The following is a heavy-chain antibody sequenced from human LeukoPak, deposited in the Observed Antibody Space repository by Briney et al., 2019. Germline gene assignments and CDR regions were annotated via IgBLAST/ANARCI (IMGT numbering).Heavy chain of an antibody. CDR2: IYYSGST. CDR3: ARGEYYDSSGYYSSFDY. D-gene: IGHD3-22*01. V-gene: IGHV4-30-4*01. J-gene: IGHJ4*02. CDR1: GGSISSGDYY. Sequence: SETLSLTCTVSGGSISSGDYYWSWIRQPPGKGLEWIGYIYYSGSTYYNPSLKSRVTISVDTSKNQFSLKLSSVTAADTAVYYCARGEYYDSSGYYSSFDYWGQGTLVTVSS.